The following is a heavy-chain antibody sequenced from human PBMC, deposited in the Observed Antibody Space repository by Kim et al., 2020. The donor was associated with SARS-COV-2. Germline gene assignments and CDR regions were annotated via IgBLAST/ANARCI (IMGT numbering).Heavy chain of an antibody. D-gene: IGHD6-25*01. J-gene: IGHJ6*01. CDR3: ATARGQCDHGFMDV. CDR1: GYIFTTYG. Sequence: ASVKVSCKASGYIFTTYGINWARQAPGQGLEWMGWIGGYGNNNYCVTKFAQKFHGRFTITRNTSTMAVYMVLTNLSSDDTGVYYFATARGQCDHGFMDV. V-gene: IGHV1-18*01. CDR2: IGGYGNNNYCVT.